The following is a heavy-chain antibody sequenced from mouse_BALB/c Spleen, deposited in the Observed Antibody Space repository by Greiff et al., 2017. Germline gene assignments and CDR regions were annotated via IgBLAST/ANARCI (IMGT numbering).Heavy chain of an antibody. CDR3: ARRGYDYDEYFDV. D-gene: IGHD2-4*01. V-gene: IGHV5-4*02. Sequence: EVQLVESGGGLVKPGGSLKLSCAASGFTFSDYYMYWVRQTPETRLEWVATISDGGSYTYYPDSVKGRFTISRDNAKNNLYLQMSSLKSEDTAMYYCARRGYDYDEYFDVWGAGTTVTVSS. CDR1: GFTFSDYY. J-gene: IGHJ1*01. CDR2: ISDGGSYT.